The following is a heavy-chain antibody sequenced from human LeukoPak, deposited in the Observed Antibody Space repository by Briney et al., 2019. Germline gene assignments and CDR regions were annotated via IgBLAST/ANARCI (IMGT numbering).Heavy chain of an antibody. CDR3: AIPDYSSGSIDY. CDR1: GGSISSSRYY. V-gene: IGHV4-39*01. Sequence: SETLSLTCSVSGGSISSSRYYWGWIRQPPGKGLEWFGNIYYSGTTYYNPSLKSPVTISVDTSKNQLSLKLSSVTAADTAMYYCAIPDYSSGSIDYWGQGTLVTVSS. D-gene: IGHD6-19*01. J-gene: IGHJ4*02. CDR2: IYYSGTT.